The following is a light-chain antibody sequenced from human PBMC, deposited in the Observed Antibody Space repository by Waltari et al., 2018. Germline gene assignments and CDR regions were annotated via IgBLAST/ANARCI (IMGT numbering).Light chain of an antibody. CDR3: LQRNNWPPT. J-gene: IGKJ4*02. CDR2: ASS. Sequence: DVQMTQSPSSLSASLGDRVTITCRAGQSISSYLNWYQQKPGMAPKLLIYASSTLQTGVPSRFSGSGSGTDFTLTIGSLEPEDSAVYFCLQRNNWPPTFGGGTTVEIK. CDR1: QSISSY. V-gene: IGKV1-39*01.